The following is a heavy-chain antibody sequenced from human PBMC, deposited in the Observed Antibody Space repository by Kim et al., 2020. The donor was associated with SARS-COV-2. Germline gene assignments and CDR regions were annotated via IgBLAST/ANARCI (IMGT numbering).Heavy chain of an antibody. CDR2: ISGSGGST. J-gene: IGHJ6*02. CDR1: GFTFSSYA. D-gene: IGHD2-15*01. CDR3: AKENKGDIVVVVAARTEPSLGYYYYGMDV. V-gene: IGHV3-23*01. Sequence: GGSLRLSCAASGFTFSSYAMSWVRQAPGKGLEWVSAISGSGGSTYYADSVKGRFTISRDNSKNTLYLQMNSLRAEDTAVYYCAKENKGDIVVVVAARTEPSLGYYYYGMDVWGQGTTVTVSS.